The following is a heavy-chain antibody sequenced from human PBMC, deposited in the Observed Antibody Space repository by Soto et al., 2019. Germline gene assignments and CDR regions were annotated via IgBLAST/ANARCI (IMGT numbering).Heavy chain of an antibody. CDR1: GYTFTSYG. V-gene: IGHV1-18*01. J-gene: IGHJ5*02. CDR3: ARDLPPNYYDSSGFFDP. Sequence: ASVKVSCKASGYTFTSYGISWVRQAPGQGLEWMGWISAYNGNTNYAQKLQGRVPMTTDTSTSTAYMELRSLRSDDTAVYYCARDLPPNYYDSSGFFDPWGQGTLVTVSS. D-gene: IGHD3-22*01. CDR2: ISAYNGNT.